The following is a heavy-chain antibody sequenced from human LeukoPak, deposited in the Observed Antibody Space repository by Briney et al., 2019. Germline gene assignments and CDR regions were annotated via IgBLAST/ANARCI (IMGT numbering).Heavy chain of an antibody. D-gene: IGHD3-22*01. CDR2: ISAYNGNT. CDR1: GYTFTSYG. Sequence: GASVKVSCKASGYTFTSYGISWVRQAPGQGLEWMEWISAYNGNTNYAQKLQGRVTMTTDTSTSTAYMELRSLRSDDTAVYYCARVGESYYDSSGYFSFGWYYFDYWGQGTLVTVSS. CDR3: ARVGESYYDSSGYFSFGWYYFDY. J-gene: IGHJ4*02. V-gene: IGHV1-18*01.